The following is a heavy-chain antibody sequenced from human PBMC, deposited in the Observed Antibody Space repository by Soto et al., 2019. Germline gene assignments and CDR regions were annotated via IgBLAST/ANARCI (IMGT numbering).Heavy chain of an antibody. Sequence: QLELVQSGAEVMEPGSSVKLSCKSSGGSLKNSGINWVRQAPGQGLEWVGGIIPIIGTPSYLQRLQTRVTITADESTNKAFLELGSLTFADTAFYYCARERDGSGSLSSYFDQWGQGTLVTLPS. CDR2: IIPIIGTP. CDR3: ARERDGSGSLSSYFDQ. J-gene: IGHJ4*02. CDR1: GGSLKNSG. D-gene: IGHD3-10*01. V-gene: IGHV1-69*01.